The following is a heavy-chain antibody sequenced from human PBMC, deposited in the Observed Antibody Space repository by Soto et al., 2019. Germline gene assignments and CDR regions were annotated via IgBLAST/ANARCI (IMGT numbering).Heavy chain of an antibody. D-gene: IGHD6-19*01. V-gene: IGHV3-30*18. CDR3: AKQLRGSGWYPLDS. J-gene: IGHJ4*02. CDR2: SSFDGTQQ. Sequence: GGSLRLSCTASGFSLSSYGMHWVRQAPGKGLEWLAVSSFDGTQQFYGDSVKGRFTVSRDNSNNTLYLEMNSPRTEDTAVYYCAKQLRGSGWYPLDSWGQGTPVTLSS. CDR1: GFSLSSYG.